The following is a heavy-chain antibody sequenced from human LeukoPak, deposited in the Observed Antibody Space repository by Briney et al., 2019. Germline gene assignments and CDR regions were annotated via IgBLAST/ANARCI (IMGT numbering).Heavy chain of an antibody. Sequence: GGSLRLSCAASGFTFSSCAMSWVRQAPGKGLEWVSVISGSGGSTYYADSVKGRFTISRDNSKNTLYLQMNSLRAEDTAVYYCAKGQVYYDSSGYHPRAFDIWGQGTMVTVSS. CDR2: ISGSGGST. D-gene: IGHD3-22*01. V-gene: IGHV3-23*01. J-gene: IGHJ3*02. CDR1: GFTFSSCA. CDR3: AKGQVYYDSSGYHPRAFDI.